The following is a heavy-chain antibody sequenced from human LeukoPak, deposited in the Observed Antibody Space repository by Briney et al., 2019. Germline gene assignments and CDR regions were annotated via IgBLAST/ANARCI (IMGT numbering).Heavy chain of an antibody. Sequence: SETLSLTCTVSGGSLSSYYWSWIRQPPGKGLEWIGYIYYSGSTNYNPSLKSRVTISVDTSKNQFSLKLSSVTAADTAVYYCARHGPKQVVHYYYYYMDVWGKGTTVTVSS. V-gene: IGHV4-59*01. J-gene: IGHJ6*03. D-gene: IGHD2-15*01. CDR1: GGSLSSYY. CDR3: ARHGPKQVVHYYYYYMDV. CDR2: IYYSGST.